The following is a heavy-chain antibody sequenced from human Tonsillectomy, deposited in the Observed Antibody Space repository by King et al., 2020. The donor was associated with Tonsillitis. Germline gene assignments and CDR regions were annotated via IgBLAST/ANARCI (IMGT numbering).Heavy chain of an antibody. CDR1: GASISSGGYF. J-gene: IGHJ4*02. V-gene: IGHV4-31*03. Sequence: QLQESGPGLVKPSQTLSLSCTVSGASISSGGYFWNWIRQHAGKGLESMGYIYYGGGTYYNPSLAGRVTMSADASSNQFSLNLTSVTAADTAIYYCARGPNWRSFDYLGQGALVTVSS. CDR2: IYYGGGT. D-gene: IGHD1-1*01. CDR3: ARGPNWRSFDY.